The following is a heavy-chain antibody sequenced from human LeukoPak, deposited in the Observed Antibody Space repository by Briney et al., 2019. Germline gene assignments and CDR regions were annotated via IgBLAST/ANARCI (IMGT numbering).Heavy chain of an antibody. V-gene: IGHV4-39*01. CDR1: GGSISSSSYY. CDR3: ARHILRVDSGSWSNWFDP. J-gene: IGHJ5*02. D-gene: IGHD6-13*01. Sequence: SETLSLTCTVSGGSISSSSYYWGWIRQPPGKGLEWIGSIYYSGSTYYNPSLKSRVTISVDTSKNQFSLKLSSVTAADTAVYYCARHILRVDSGSWSNWFDPWGQGTLVTVSP. CDR2: IYYSGST.